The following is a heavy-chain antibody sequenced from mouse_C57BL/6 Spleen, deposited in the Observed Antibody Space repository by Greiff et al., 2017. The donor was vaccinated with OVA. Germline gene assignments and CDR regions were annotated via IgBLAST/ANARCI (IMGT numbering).Heavy chain of an antibody. CDR1: GYTFTSYW. D-gene: IGHD1-1*01. Sequence: QVQLQQPGAELVRPGSSVKLSCKASGYTFTSYWMHWVKQRPIQGLEWIGNIDPSDSETHYNQKFKDKATLTVDKSSSTAYMQLSSLTSEDSAAYYCARSPITTVVAYWYFDVWGTGTTVTVSS. V-gene: IGHV1-52*01. CDR3: ARSPITTVVAYWYFDV. CDR2: IDPSDSET. J-gene: IGHJ1*03.